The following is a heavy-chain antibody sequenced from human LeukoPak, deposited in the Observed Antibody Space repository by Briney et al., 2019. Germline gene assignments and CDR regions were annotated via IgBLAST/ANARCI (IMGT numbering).Heavy chain of an antibody. D-gene: IGHD5-12*01. V-gene: IGHV4-39*07. CDR3: ARVESGSGYANFDY. CDR1: GGSISSSSYY. J-gene: IGHJ4*02. Sequence: SETLSLTCTVSGGSISSSSYYWGWIRQPPGKGLEWIGSIYYSGSTYYNPSLKSRVTISVDTSKNQFSLKLSSVTAADTAVYYCARVESGSGYANFDYWGQGTLVTVSS. CDR2: IYYSGST.